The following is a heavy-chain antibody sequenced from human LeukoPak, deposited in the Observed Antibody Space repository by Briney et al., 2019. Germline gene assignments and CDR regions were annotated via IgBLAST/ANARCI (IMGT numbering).Heavy chain of an antibody. V-gene: IGHV3-23*01. Sequence: GGSLRLSCAASGFTFDSYAMSWVRQAPGKGLEWVSASSGSGGSTYYADSVKGRFTISRDNSKNTLYLQMNSLRAEDTAVYYCAKRHLYGTGTSTCDYWGQGTLVTVSS. CDR3: AKRHLYGTGTSTCDY. J-gene: IGHJ4*02. CDR2: SSGSGGST. CDR1: GFTFDSYA. D-gene: IGHD3-10*01.